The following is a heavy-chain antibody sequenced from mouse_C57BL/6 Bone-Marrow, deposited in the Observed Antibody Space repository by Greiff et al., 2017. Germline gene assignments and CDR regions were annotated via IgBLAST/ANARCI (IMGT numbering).Heavy chain of an antibody. V-gene: IGHV1-64*01. CDR3: ARSRWLLHWFAY. D-gene: IGHD2-3*01. CDR1: GYTFTSYW. J-gene: IGHJ3*01. Sequence: VQLQQPGAELVKPGASVKLSCKASGYTFTSYWMHWVKQRPGQGLEWIGMIHPNSGSTNYNEKFKSKATLTVDKSSSTAYMQLSSLTSEDSAVXYCARSRWLLHWFAYGGQGTLVTVSA. CDR2: IHPNSGST.